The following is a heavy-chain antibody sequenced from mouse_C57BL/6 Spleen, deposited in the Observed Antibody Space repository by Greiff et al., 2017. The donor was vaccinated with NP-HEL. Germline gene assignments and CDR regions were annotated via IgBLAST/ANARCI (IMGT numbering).Heavy chain of an antibody. Sequence: VHVKQSGPELVKPGASVKISCKASGYSFTGYYMHWVKQSHGNILDWIGYIYPYNGVSSYNQKFKGKATLTVDKSSSTAYMELRSLTSVDSAVYYCARKERDSSGYDYWGQGTTLTVSS. CDR1: GYSFTGYY. D-gene: IGHD3-2*02. CDR3: ARKERDSSGYDY. J-gene: IGHJ2*01. CDR2: IYPYNGVS. V-gene: IGHV1-31*01.